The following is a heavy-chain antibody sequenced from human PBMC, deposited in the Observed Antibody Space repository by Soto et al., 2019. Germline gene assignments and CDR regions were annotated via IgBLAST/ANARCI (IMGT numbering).Heavy chain of an antibody. CDR3: ARDRYGDPLWGQDDFDY. Sequence: EAQLLDSGGGLVQPGGSLRLSCAASGFTFSSYAMSWVRQAPGKWLEWVSTISDSGDTTYYADSVKCRFTISRNNSKNTLYLQMNSLRAEDTAVFYCARDRYGDPLWGQDDFDYWGQGTLVTVSS. V-gene: IGHV3-23*01. CDR2: ISDSGDTT. D-gene: IGHD4-17*01. J-gene: IGHJ4*02. CDR1: GFTFSSYA.